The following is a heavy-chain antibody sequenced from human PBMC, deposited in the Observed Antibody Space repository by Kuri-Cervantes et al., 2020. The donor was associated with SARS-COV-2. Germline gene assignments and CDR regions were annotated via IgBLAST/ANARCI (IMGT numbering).Heavy chain of an antibody. CDR3: ARLNIVATGWADY. CDR1: GFTFSSYS. CDR2: ISSSSSTI. J-gene: IGHJ4*02. Sequence: GESLKISCAASGFTFSSYSMNWVRQAPGKGLEWVSYISSSSSTIYYADSVKGRFTISRDNAKNSLYLQMNSLRAEDTAVYYCARLNIVATGWADYWGQGTRVTVAS. D-gene: IGHD5-12*01. V-gene: IGHV3-48*04.